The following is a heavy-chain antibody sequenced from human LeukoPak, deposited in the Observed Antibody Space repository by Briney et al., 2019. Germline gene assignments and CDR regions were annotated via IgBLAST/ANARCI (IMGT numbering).Heavy chain of an antibody. CDR2: ISYSGGT. J-gene: IGHJ3*01. Sequence: SETLSLTCTVSGGSISSYYWIWLRQPPGKGLEWIAYISYSGGTKYNPSLKSRVTMSLDTSKNQFSLNLSSVTAADTAVYYCARLGLRPGAFDVWGQGTMVTVSS. CDR3: ARLGLRPGAFDV. CDR1: GGSISSYY. V-gene: IGHV4-59*08. D-gene: IGHD3-16*01.